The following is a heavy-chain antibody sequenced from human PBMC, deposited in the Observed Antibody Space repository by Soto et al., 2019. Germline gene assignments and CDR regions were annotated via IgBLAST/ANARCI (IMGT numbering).Heavy chain of an antibody. V-gene: IGHV4-59*08. CDR2: IYYSGST. CDR1: GGSISRYY. J-gene: IGHJ5*02. CDR3: ARSYVGPESGWFDL. Sequence: PSETLSLTCTVSGGSISRYYWSWIRQPPGKGLEWIGYIYYSGSTNYNPSLKSRVTISVDTSKNQFSLKLSSVTAADTAVYYCARSYVGPESGWFDLWGQGTLVTVSS. D-gene: IGHD1-26*01.